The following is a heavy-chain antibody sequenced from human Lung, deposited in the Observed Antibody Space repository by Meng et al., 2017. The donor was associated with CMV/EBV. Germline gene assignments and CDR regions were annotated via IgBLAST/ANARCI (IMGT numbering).Heavy chain of an antibody. CDR1: GFPLRRYW. D-gene: IGHD1-26*01. CDR2: IDSDGRDI. V-gene: IGHV3-74*03. Sequence: SGRGLVQPGGTLSLSCTVSGFPLRRYWMHWVRQAVGKGLEWVSRIDSDGRDITYADSVRGRFTISRDDAKNTLYLQMNSLRVEDTAVYYCARGVAESLGWEMGYWGQGTLVTVSS. CDR3: ARGVAESLGWEMGY. J-gene: IGHJ4*02.